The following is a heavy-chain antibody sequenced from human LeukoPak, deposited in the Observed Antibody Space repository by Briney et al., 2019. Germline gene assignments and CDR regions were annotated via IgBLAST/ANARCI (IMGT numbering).Heavy chain of an antibody. Sequence: GGSLRLSCAVSGFTFRNYAMSWVRQTPGKGLEWVSGISGSGGSAYYPDSVKGRFTISRDNSKNMLYLQLNSLTVEDTAVYYCAKDSWVYCGGDCALEYFQHWGQGTLVTVSS. CDR1: GFTFRNYA. CDR3: AKDSWVYCGGDCALEYFQH. J-gene: IGHJ1*01. V-gene: IGHV3-23*01. D-gene: IGHD2-21*02. CDR2: ISGSGGSA.